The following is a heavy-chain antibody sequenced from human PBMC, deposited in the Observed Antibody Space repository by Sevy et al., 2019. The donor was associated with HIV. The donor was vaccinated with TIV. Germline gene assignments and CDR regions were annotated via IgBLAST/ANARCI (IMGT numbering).Heavy chain of an antibody. Sequence: GGSLRLSCVASGSSFGIHSMSWVRQAPGKGLEWVAKINQDGGQKYYVDSVKGRFTISRDNAKSSLYLQMNSLRVEDTALYYCARDPDPVPGVAFDVWGQGSMVTVSS. CDR2: INQDGGQK. J-gene: IGHJ3*01. CDR3: ARDPDPVPGVAFDV. CDR1: GSSFGIHS. V-gene: IGHV3-7*01.